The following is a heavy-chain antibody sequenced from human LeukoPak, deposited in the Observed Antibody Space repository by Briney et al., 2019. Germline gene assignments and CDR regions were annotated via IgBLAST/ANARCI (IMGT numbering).Heavy chain of an antibody. J-gene: IGHJ4*02. Sequence: GASVKVSCKASGYTFTGYYMHWVRQVPGQGLEWMGWINPNSGGTNYAQKFQGRVTMTRDTSISTAYMELSRLRSDDTAVYYCARVGIQYCSGGSCYRTAFDYWGQGTLVTVSS. CDR3: ARVGIQYCSGGSCYRTAFDY. D-gene: IGHD2-15*01. CDR2: INPNSGGT. V-gene: IGHV1-2*02. CDR1: GYTFTGYY.